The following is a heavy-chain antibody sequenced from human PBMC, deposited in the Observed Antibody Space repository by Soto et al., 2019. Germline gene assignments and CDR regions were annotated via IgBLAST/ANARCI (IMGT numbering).Heavy chain of an antibody. CDR1: GGSFRNYY. Sequence: PSETLSLTCGVYGGSFRNYYWIWVRQPPGKGREWIGEVNHSGEATYNPSFQSRITISLDTPNNQLSLKMTSVTAADTAMYFCTGAERFQRSWFDPWGQGTQVTVSS. V-gene: IGHV4-34*01. CDR3: TGAERFQRSWFDP. CDR2: VNHSGEA. D-gene: IGHD3-10*01. J-gene: IGHJ5*02.